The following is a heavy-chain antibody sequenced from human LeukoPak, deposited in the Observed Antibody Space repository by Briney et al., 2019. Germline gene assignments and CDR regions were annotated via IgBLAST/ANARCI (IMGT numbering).Heavy chain of an antibody. CDR2: ITADAGRT. CDR1: GFSFSSYA. Sequence: PGESLRLSCAASGFSFSSYAVSWVRQAPGKGLDWVSLITADAGRTYYADSVKGRFTISRDNSKNTLYLQMSSLRVEDTAFYYCAKGKVNHDGAFDVWGQGTMVTVSS. D-gene: IGHD1-14*01. J-gene: IGHJ3*01. V-gene: IGHV3-23*01. CDR3: AKGKVNHDGAFDV.